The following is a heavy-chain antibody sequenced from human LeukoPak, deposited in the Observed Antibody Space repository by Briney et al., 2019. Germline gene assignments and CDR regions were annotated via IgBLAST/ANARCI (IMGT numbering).Heavy chain of an antibody. Sequence: QPGGSLRLSCAASGFTFSSYAMNWVRQAPGKGLEWVSAISDSGSSTYYADSVKGRFTISRDNSKNTLFLQMNSLRAEDTAVDYCAKESTLAGTAGWFDHWGQGTLVTVSS. CDR1: GFTFSSYA. CDR2: ISDSGSST. J-gene: IGHJ5*02. CDR3: AKESTLAGTAGWFDH. V-gene: IGHV3-23*01. D-gene: IGHD1-1*01.